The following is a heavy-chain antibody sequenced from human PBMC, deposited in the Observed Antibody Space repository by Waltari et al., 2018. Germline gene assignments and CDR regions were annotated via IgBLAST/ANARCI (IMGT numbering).Heavy chain of an antibody. CDR1: GGSFSGYY. D-gene: IGHD3-10*01. J-gene: IGHJ3*02. CDR3: ARVPVVEVRGVIIRPRRDAFDS. V-gene: IGHV4-34*01. CDR2: INHSGST. Sequence: QVQLQQWGAGLLKPSETLSLTCAVYGGSFSGYYWSWIRQPPGKGLEWIGEINHSGSTTYNPSLKSRVTISVDTAKNQFALKLSAGTAADTAVYYWARVPVVEVRGVIIRPRRDAFDSWGQGTMVTVSS.